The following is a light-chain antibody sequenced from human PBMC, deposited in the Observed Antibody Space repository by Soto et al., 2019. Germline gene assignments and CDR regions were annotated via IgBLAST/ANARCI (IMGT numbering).Light chain of an antibody. V-gene: IGLV2-8*01. CDR3: SSCAGSNSFV. J-gene: IGLJ1*01. Sequence: QSVLTQPPSAYGSPGQSVTISCTGTSSDVGGYNYVSWYQQHPGKAPKLIIYEVSQRPSGVPDRFSGSKSGYTASLTVSGLQAEDEADYYCSSCAGSNSFVFGTGTKVTVL. CDR2: EVS. CDR1: SSDVGGYNY.